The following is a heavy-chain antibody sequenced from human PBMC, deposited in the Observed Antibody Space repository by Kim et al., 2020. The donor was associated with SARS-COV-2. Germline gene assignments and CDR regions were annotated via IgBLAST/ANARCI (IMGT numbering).Heavy chain of an antibody. Sequence: GGSLRLSCAASGFTFSSYAMHWVRQAPGKGLEWVAVISYDGSNKYYADSVKGRFTISRDNSKNTLYLQMNSLRAEDTAVYYCARDLKVVGYYGSGSYTGWFHPWGQGTLVTVSS. J-gene: IGHJ5*02. D-gene: IGHD3-10*01. CDR3: ARDLKVVGYYGSGSYTGWFHP. V-gene: IGHV3-30*04. CDR1: GFTFSSYA. CDR2: ISYDGSNK.